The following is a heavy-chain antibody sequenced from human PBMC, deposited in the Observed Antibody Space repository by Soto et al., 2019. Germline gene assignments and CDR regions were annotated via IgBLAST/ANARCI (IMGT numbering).Heavy chain of an antibody. CDR3: ARDGDAAGDL. J-gene: IGHJ5*02. D-gene: IGHD6-13*01. Sequence: SETLSLTCTVSGGSISDNYWTWIRQPTGKGLEWIGRFYSTESSIYNPNLTSRVTISVDTSKNELSLKVASVTAADTAVYYCARDGDAAGDLWGQGTLVTVSS. CDR2: FYSTESS. CDR1: GGSISDNY. V-gene: IGHV4-4*07.